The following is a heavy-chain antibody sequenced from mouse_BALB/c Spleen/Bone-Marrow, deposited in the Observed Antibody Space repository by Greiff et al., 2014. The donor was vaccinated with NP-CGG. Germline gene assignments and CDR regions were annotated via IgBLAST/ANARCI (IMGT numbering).Heavy chain of an antibody. CDR1: GYTFTSYV. CDR2: INPYNDGT. CDR3: ARGNYYDYDYFDD. Sequence: VQLKESGPELVKPGASVKMSCKASGYTFTSYVMHWVKQTPGQGLEWIGYINPYNDGTTYNEKFKGKATLTSDKSSSTAYMELSSLASEDSAVYYCARGNYYDYDYFDDWGRGTTLTVSS. V-gene: IGHV1-14*01. J-gene: IGHJ2*01. D-gene: IGHD2-4*01.